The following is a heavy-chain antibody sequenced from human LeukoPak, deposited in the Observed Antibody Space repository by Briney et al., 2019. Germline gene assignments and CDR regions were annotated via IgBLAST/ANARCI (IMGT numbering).Heavy chain of an antibody. Sequence: GGSLRLSCATSGFTFSSYWMHWVRQAPGKGLEWVSAISGSGGSTYYADSVKGRFTISRDNSKNTLYLQMNSLRAEDTAVYYCAKLRDQRPFDYWGQGTLVSVSS. V-gene: IGHV3-23*01. J-gene: IGHJ4*02. CDR2: ISGSGGST. CDR1: GFTFSSYW. CDR3: AKLRDQRPFDY.